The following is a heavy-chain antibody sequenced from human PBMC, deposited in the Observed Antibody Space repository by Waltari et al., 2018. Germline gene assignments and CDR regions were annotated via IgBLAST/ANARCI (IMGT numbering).Heavy chain of an antibody. CDR2: ISYVGSNK. V-gene: IGHV3-30*18. Sequence: QVQLVESGGDVVQPGRSLRLPCAASGFTFRSYGLPRVRQAPGKGLEWVAVISYVGSNKYYADSVKGRFTISRDNSKNTLYLQMNSLRAEDTAVYYCAKDLAAAAPGDYWGQGTLVTVSS. D-gene: IGHD6-13*01. J-gene: IGHJ4*02. CDR1: GFTFRSYG. CDR3: AKDLAAAAPGDY.